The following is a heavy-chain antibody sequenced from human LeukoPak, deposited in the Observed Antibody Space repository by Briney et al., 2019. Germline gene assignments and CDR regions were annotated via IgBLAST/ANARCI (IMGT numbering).Heavy chain of an antibody. Sequence: PSETLSLTCAVYGGSFSGYYWSWIRQPPGKGLEWIGEINHSGSTNHNPSLKSRVTISEDTSKNQFYLKLSSVTAADTAVYYCARGVYSGSWYIDWGQGTLVTVSS. V-gene: IGHV4-34*01. CDR3: ARGVYSGSWYID. D-gene: IGHD6-13*01. CDR1: GGSFSGYY. J-gene: IGHJ4*02. CDR2: INHSGST.